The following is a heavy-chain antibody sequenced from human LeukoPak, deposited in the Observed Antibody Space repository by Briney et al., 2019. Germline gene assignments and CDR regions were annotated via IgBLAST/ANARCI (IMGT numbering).Heavy chain of an antibody. CDR1: GFTFSIYS. CDR3: ARDSSPTSSYGSGSYVFLGD. V-gene: IGHV3-21*01. D-gene: IGHD3-10*01. Sequence: GGSLRLSCATSGFTFSIYSMNWIRQAPGKGLEWVASISDSSVHILYADSVRGRFTMSRDNAKNSLYLQMDSLRVEDTAVYYCARDSSPTSSYGSGSYVFLGDWGQGTQVTVSS. J-gene: IGHJ4*02. CDR2: ISDSSVHI.